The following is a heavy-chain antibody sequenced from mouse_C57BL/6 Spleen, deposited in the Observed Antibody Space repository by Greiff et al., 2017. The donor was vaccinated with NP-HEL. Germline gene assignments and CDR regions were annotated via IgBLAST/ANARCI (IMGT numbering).Heavy chain of an antibody. CDR1: GYTFTSYW. CDR2: INPSNGGT. D-gene: IGHD2-1*01. Sequence: QVQLKESGTELVKPGASVKLSCKASGYTFTSYWMHWVKQRPGQGLEWIGNINPSNGGTNYNEKFKSKATLTVDKSSSTAYMQLSSLTSEDSAVYYCARHKGNYLYYYAMDYWGQGTSVTVSS. CDR3: ARHKGNYLYYYAMDY. V-gene: IGHV1-53*01. J-gene: IGHJ4*01.